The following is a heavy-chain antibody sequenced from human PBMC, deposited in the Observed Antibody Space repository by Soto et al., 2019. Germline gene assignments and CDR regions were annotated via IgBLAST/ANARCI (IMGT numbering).Heavy chain of an antibody. J-gene: IGHJ4*02. D-gene: IGHD6-13*01. CDR1: GFTFSSYT. V-gene: IGHV3-21*01. CDR2: ISSGSSYI. Sequence: EVQLVESGGGLVKPGGSLRLSCAASGFTFSSYTMNWVRQAPGKGLEWVSSISSGSSYIYYADSVKGRFTISRDNAKNSLYLQMNSLMAEDTAVYYCARVLSSSWPAFGFDYWGQGTLVTVSS. CDR3: ARVLSSSWPAFGFDY.